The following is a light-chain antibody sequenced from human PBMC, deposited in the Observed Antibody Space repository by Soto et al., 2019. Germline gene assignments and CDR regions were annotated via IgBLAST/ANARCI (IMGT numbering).Light chain of an antibody. Sequence: EIVLTQSPATLSVSLGDSATLSCRASQSVSLSLAWYQMRPGQPPRLLIYGASTRATDIPARFSGSGSGTDFTLTISSLQPDDFATYYCQQYNSYFWTFGQGTKVDIK. CDR1: QSVSLS. CDR2: GAS. J-gene: IGKJ1*01. V-gene: IGKV3-15*01. CDR3: QQYNSYFWT.